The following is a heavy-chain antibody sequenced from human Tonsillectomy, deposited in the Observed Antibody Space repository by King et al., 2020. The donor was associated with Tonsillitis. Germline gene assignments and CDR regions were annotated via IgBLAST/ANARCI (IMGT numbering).Heavy chain of an antibody. CDR1: GGSISTSDQY. J-gene: IGHJ4*02. Sequence: QLQESGPGVVKPSETLSLTCTVSGGSISTSDQYWAWIRQPPGKGLEWIGYMYYSGTIFYNTSLKSRVTISGGTSENRFSLKLSSVTAADTAVYFCARYVSVSFDYWGQGALVTVSS. V-gene: IGHV4-39*01. D-gene: IGHD3-10*02. CDR2: MYYSGTI. CDR3: ARYVSVSFDY.